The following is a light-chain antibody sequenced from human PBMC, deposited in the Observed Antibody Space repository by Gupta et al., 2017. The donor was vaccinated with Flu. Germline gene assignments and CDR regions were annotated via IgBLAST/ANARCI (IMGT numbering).Light chain of an antibody. J-gene: IGLJ3*02. V-gene: IGLV2-14*01. CDR2: EVS. CDR1: SSDVGAYNY. CDR3: TSYTSSSTLV. Sequence: QSALTQPASVSGSPGQSITISCTGTSSDVGAYNYVSWYQQHPGKAPKFMIYEVSNRPSGVSPRFSGSKSGNTASLTISGLQAEDEANYYCTSYTSSSTLVFGGGTKLTVL.